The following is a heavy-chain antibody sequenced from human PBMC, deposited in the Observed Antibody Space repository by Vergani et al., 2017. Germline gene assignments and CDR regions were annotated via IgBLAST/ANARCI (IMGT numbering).Heavy chain of an antibody. V-gene: IGHV3-23*01. CDR1: GFTFTAHG. J-gene: IGHJ1*01. D-gene: IGHD3-22*01. CDR3: AKGHYYDSSGSYFQH. Sequence: EVQLLESGGGSAQPGESLRLSCVASGFTFTAHGLNWVRQAPGKGLEWVSGISGQNFRTHYADSVKGRFTISRDDSKNTLYLQMNSLRAEDTAVYYCAKGHYYDSSGSYFQHWGQGTLVTVSS. CDR2: ISGQNFRT.